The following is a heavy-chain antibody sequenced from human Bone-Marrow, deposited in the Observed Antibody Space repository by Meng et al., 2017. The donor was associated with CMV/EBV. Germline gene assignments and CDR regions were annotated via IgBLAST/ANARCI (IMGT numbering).Heavy chain of an antibody. CDR2: INPNSGGT. Sequence: ASVKVSCKASGYTFTGYYMHWVRQAPGQGLEWMGWINPNSGGTNYAQKFQSRVTMTRDTSISTAYMELSRLRSDDTAVYYCARFRGVIMYYYGMDVWGQGTTVTVSS. V-gene: IGHV1-2*02. CDR3: ARFRGVIMYYYGMDV. CDR1: GYTFTGYY. J-gene: IGHJ6*02. D-gene: IGHD3-10*01.